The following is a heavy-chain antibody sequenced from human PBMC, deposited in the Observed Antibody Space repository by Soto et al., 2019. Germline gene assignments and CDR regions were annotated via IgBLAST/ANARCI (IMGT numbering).Heavy chain of an antibody. Sequence: QVQLVQSGAEVKKPGSSVKVSCKASGGTFSSYAISWLRQAPGQRLEWMGGIIPICGTANYAQKFQGRVTITADEFTSTGYMELSSLRSEDTGVYYCARARTLLDRIDYWGQGTLVTVSS. CDR3: ARARTLLDRIDY. CDR1: GGTFSSYA. V-gene: IGHV1-69*01. CDR2: IIPICGTA. J-gene: IGHJ4*02. D-gene: IGHD1-1*01.